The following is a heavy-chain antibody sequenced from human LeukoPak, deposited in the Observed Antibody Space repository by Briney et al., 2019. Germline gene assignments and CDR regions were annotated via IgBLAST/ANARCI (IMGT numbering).Heavy chain of an antibody. CDR3: ALLWYGGNSRDR. V-gene: IGHV3-48*03. CDR2: ISSSGSTI. CDR1: GFTFTSYE. J-gene: IGHJ2*01. D-gene: IGHD4-23*01. Sequence: SGGSLRLSCAASGFTFTSYEMSWVRQAPGKGLEWVSYISSSGSTIYYADSVKGRFTISRDNAKNSLYLQMNRLRAEDTAVYYCALLWYGGNSRDRWGRGTLVTVSS.